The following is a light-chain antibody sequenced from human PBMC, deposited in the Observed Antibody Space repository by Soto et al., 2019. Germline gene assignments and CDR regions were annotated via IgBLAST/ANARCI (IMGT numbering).Light chain of an antibody. CDR1: QSVSSN. CDR3: QQYNNWLNT. CDR2: GAS. V-gene: IGKV3-15*01. Sequence: EIVMTQSPATLSVSPGERATLSCRASQSVSSNLAWYQQKPGQAPRLLIYGASTRATGIPARFSGSGSETEFTLTISSLQSEDFAVYYCQQYNNWLNTFGQGTKVDIK. J-gene: IGKJ1*01.